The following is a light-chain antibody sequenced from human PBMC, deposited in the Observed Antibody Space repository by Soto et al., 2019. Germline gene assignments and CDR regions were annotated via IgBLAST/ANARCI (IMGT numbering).Light chain of an antibody. CDR1: SSDVGGYNY. CDR2: EVS. J-gene: IGLJ1*01. Sequence: QSALTQPASASGSRGQSITISCTGTSSDVGGYNYVSWYQQYPGNAPELLIYEVSSRHSGVSNRFSGSKSCNTDSLTISELRAEDEADYSCSSSTTGGTYVFGTGTKGTVL. CDR3: SSSTTGGTYV. V-gene: IGLV2-14*01.